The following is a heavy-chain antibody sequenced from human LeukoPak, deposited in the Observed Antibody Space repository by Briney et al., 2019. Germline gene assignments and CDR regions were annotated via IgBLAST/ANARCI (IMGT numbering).Heavy chain of an antibody. CDR1: GGSISSGGYS. CDR3: ARLPYYNFWSGYSDAFDI. CDR2: TNHSGST. Sequence: PSETLSLTCAVSGGSISSGGYSWSWIRQPPGKGLEWIGETNHSGSTNYNPSLKSRVTISVDTSKNQFSLKLSSVTAADTAVYYCARLPYYNFWSGYSDAFDIWGQGTMVTVSS. V-gene: IGHV4-34*01. D-gene: IGHD3-3*01. J-gene: IGHJ3*02.